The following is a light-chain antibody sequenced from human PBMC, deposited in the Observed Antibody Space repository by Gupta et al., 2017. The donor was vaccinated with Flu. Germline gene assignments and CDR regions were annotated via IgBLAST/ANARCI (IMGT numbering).Light chain of an antibody. J-gene: IGLJ1*01. CDR3: CAYGASSTRV. V-gene: IGLV2-23*01. CDR1: SSDVGNYEL. CDR2: EGT. Sequence: QSALTQPASVSGSPGQTVTLFCAGTSSDVGNYELVSWYQQHPGKAPKVVLYEGTKRPSGVSDRCSGSKSGITASLTISGLQPEDEADYFCCAYGASSTRVFGTGTKVTVL.